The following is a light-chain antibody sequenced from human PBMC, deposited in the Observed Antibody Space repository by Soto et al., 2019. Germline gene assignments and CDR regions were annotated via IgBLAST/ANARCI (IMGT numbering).Light chain of an antibody. J-gene: IGKJ1*01. CDR3: QQSYSTPWT. V-gene: IGKV1-39*01. Sequence: DIQMTQYPSSLSASVGDRVTITCRASESISSYLNWYQQKPGKAPKLLIYAASSLQSGVPSRFSGSGSGTDFTLTISSLQPEDFGTYYCQQSYSTPWTFGQGTKVEIK. CDR1: ESISSY. CDR2: AAS.